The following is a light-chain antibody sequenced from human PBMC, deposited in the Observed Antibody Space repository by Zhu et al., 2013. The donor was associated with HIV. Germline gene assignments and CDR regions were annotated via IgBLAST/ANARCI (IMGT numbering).Light chain of an antibody. V-gene: IGKV3-15*01. CDR3: HQRANWPTWT. J-gene: IGKJ1*01. CDR2: AAS. Sequence: EIVMTQSPATLSVSPGERATLSCRASQSVSSNLAWYQQKPGQAPRLLIYAASTRATGIPARFSGSRSGTDFTLTISSLEPEDFAVYYCHQRANWPTWTFGQGTKVEIK. CDR1: QSVSSN.